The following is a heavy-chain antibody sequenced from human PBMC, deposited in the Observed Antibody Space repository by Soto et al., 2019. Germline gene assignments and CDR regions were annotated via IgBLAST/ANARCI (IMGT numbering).Heavy chain of an antibody. D-gene: IGHD2-2*01. CDR2: ISAYNGNT. Sequence: GASVKVSCKASGYTFTSYGISWVRQAPGQGLEWMGWISAYNGNTNYAQKLQGRVAMTTDTSTSTAYMELRSLRSDDTAVYYCARVTYCSSTSCPETESFNWFDPWGQGTLVSVSS. V-gene: IGHV1-18*01. CDR1: GYTFTSYG. J-gene: IGHJ5*02. CDR3: ARVTYCSSTSCPETESFNWFDP.